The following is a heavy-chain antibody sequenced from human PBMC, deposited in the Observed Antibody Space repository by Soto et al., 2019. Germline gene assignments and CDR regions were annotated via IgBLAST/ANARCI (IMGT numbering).Heavy chain of an antibody. CDR1: GFTFSSYS. Sequence: VQLVESGGGLVKPGGSLRLSCAASGFTFSSYSMNWVRQAPGKGLEWVSSISSSSSYIYYADSVKGRCTISRDNAKNSLYLQMNSLRAEDTAVYYCARDNRPLLIGRVYYYMDVWGKGTTVTVSS. CDR3: ARDNRPLLIGRVYYYMDV. V-gene: IGHV3-21*01. CDR2: ISSSSSYI. J-gene: IGHJ6*03. D-gene: IGHD2-8*01.